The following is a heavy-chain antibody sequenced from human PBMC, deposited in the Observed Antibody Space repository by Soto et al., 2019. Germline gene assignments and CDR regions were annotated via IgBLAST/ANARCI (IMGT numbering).Heavy chain of an antibody. CDR2: ISWNSGSI. D-gene: IGHD3-10*01. J-gene: IGHJ3*02. CDR1: GFTCDGYA. CDR3: AKDKSSGNRGDAFNI. V-gene: IGHV3-9*01. Sequence: GESXRLSCASSGFTCDGYAMHWFRQAPGKGLEWVSGISWNSGSIGYADSVKGRFTISRDNAKNSLYLQMNSLRTEDTALYYCAKDKSSGNRGDAFNIWGQGTMVTVSS.